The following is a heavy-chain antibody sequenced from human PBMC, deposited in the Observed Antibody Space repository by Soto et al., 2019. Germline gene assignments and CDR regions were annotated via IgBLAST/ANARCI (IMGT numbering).Heavy chain of an antibody. CDR2: IYHSGSA. J-gene: IGHJ6*02. V-gene: IGHV4-4*02. Sequence: SETLSLTCTVSGASISSENWWSWVRQPPGKGLEWIGEIYHSGSANYNPSLKSRATISLDSLRVEDTAVYYCARDPGDSNGMDDWGQGTTVTVSS. CDR3: D. D-gene: IGHD2-21*01. CDR1: GASISSENW.